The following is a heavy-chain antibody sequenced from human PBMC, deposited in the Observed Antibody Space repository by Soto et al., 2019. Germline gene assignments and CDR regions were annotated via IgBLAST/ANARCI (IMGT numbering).Heavy chain of an antibody. Sequence: QVQMHESGPGLVKPSETLSLTCSVSGGSVNSGGYYWSWIRQPPGNGLEWIGYVFHTGSTNYNPSLNSRVTISLDRPKNQFSLKLTTVTAADTARYYCARLYGDYVYTWGQGTMVTVSS. J-gene: IGHJ3*01. CDR1: GGSVNSGGYY. CDR2: VFHTGST. V-gene: IGHV4-61*08. CDR3: ARLYGDYVYT. D-gene: IGHD4-17*01.